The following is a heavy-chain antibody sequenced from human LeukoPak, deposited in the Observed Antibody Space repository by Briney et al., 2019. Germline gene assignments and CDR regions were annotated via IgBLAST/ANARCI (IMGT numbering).Heavy chain of an antibody. CDR2: INPNSGGT. V-gene: IGHV1-2*02. Sequence: ASVKVSCKASGYTFTGYSMHWVRQAPGQGLEWMGWINPNSGGTNYAQKFQGRVTMTRNTSISTAYMELSSLRSEDTAVYYCARGFKKRAAGHTTSYWGQGTLVTVSS. CDR1: GYTFTGYS. D-gene: IGHD6-13*01. CDR3: ARGFKKRAAGHTTSY. J-gene: IGHJ4*02.